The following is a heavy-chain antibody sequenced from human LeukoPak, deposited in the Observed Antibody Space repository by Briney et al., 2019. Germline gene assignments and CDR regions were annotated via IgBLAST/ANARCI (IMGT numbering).Heavy chain of an antibody. CDR2: INPSGGST. J-gene: IGHJ4*02. V-gene: IGHV1-46*01. CDR3: ARDYCSGGSCYSPDY. CDR1: GYTFTGYY. Sequence: ASVKVSCKASGYTFTGYYMHWVRQAPGQGLEWMGIINPSGGSTSYAQKFQGRVTMTRDTSTSTVYMELSSLRSEDTAVYYCARDYCSGGSCYSPDYWGQGTLVTVSS. D-gene: IGHD2-15*01.